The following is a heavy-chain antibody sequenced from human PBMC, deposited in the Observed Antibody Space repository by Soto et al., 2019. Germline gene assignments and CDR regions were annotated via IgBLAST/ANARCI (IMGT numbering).Heavy chain of an antibody. Sequence: QVQLQQWGAGLLKPSETLSLTCAVYGGSFSGYYWSWIRQPPGKGLEWIGEINHSGSTNYNPSLKSRATISVDTSKNQFSLKLSSVTAADTAVYYCARDYGYYYGMDVWGQGTTVTVSS. V-gene: IGHV4-34*01. CDR1: GGSFSGYY. CDR2: INHSGST. D-gene: IGHD4-17*01. CDR3: ARDYGYYYGMDV. J-gene: IGHJ6*02.